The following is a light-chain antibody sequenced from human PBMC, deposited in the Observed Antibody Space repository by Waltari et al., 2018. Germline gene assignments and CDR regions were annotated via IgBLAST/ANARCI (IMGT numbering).Light chain of an antibody. J-gene: IGLJ3*02. CDR1: SSVVGRYNY. Sequence: QSALTQPRSVSGSPGQSVTISCTGTSSVVGRYNYVSWFQQYPGKAPKLMISDVSERPSGVPDRFSGSKSGNTASLTISGLQAEDEADYYCCSYAGIYTWVFGGGTQLTVL. CDR2: DVS. CDR3: CSYAGIYTWV. V-gene: IGLV2-11*01.